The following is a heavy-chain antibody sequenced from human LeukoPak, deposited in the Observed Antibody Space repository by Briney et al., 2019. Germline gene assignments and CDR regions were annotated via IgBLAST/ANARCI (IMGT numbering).Heavy chain of an antibody. Sequence: SETLSLICTVSGGSISSSSYYWGWNRQPPGKGLEWIGSIYYSGSTYYNPSLKSRVTISVDTSKNQFSLKLSSVTAADTAVYYCASPSGYDPYYFDYWGQGTLVTVSS. CDR3: ASPSGYDPYYFDY. J-gene: IGHJ4*02. D-gene: IGHD3-9*01. CDR2: IYYSGST. V-gene: IGHV4-39*01. CDR1: GGSISSSSYY.